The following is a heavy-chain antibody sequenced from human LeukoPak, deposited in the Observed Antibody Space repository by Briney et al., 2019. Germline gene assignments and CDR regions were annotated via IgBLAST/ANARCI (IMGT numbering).Heavy chain of an antibody. Sequence: SETLSLTCTVSGGSINSYYWSWIRQPPGKGLEWIGYVYYSGDPKYNPSLKSRVTISVDTSKNQFSLKLSSVTAADTAMYHCARDTQLIAAAGTGDAFDIWGQGTMVTVSS. CDR2: VYYSGDP. CDR3: ARDTQLIAAAGTGDAFDI. V-gene: IGHV4-59*01. CDR1: GGSINSYY. D-gene: IGHD6-13*01. J-gene: IGHJ3*02.